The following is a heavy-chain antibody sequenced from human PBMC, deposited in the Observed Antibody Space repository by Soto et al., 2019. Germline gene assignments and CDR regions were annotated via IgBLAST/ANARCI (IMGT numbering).Heavy chain of an antibody. Sequence: QVQLVQSGAEVRKPGSSVKVSCKASGGTFSRHAISWVRQAPGQGLEWMGGIIPIFGTAKHAQKFKGRVTIIADESTSTVYMELSSLRSEDTAMYYCARGWGYDSNDYYYAYWGQGALVIVSS. CDR2: IIPIFGTA. CDR1: GGTFSRHA. J-gene: IGHJ4*02. CDR3: ARGWGYDSNDYYYAY. D-gene: IGHD3-22*01. V-gene: IGHV1-69*01.